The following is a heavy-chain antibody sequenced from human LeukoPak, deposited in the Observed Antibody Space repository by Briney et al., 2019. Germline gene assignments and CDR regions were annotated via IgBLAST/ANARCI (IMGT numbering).Heavy chain of an antibody. CDR1: GFSFNIYS. J-gene: IGHJ4*02. V-gene: IGHV3-48*01. Sequence: GGSLRLSCSASGFSFNIYSMSWVRQSPGKGLEWIAYTGSIGSTIHYADSVKGRFTISRDNAKKSLYLQMDTLRGDDAAVYYCARGGGRGIDYCVQVSLVSVSS. CDR2: TGSIGSTI. CDR3: ARGGGRGIDY.